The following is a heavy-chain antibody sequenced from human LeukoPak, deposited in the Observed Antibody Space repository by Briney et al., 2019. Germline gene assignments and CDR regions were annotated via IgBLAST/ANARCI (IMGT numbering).Heavy chain of an antibody. D-gene: IGHD4-11*01. J-gene: IGHJ6*02. V-gene: IGHV3-23*01. CDR3: AKSTVRQNYYYYGMDV. Sequence: GGSLRLSCAASGSTFSSYAMSWVRQAPVKGLEWVSAISGSGGSTYYADPVKGRFTISRDNSKNTLYLQMNSLRAEDTAVYYCAKSTVRQNYYYYGMDVWGQGTTVTVSS. CDR2: ISGSGGST. CDR1: GSTFSSYA.